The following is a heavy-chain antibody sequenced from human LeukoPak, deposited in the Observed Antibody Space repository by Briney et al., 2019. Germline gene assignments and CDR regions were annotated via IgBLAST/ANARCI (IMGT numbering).Heavy chain of an antibody. J-gene: IGHJ4*02. D-gene: IGHD3-22*01. CDR2: IKQDGSEK. V-gene: IGHV3-7*01. CDR1: GFTFSSYW. Sequence: GGSLRLSCAASGFTFSSYWMSWVRQAPGKGLEWVANIKQDGSEKYYVDSVKGRFTISRDNAKNSLYLQMNSLRAEDTAVYYCARAPPYYYDSSGYYGYCDYWGQGTLVTVSS. CDR3: ARAPPYYYDSSGYYGYCDY.